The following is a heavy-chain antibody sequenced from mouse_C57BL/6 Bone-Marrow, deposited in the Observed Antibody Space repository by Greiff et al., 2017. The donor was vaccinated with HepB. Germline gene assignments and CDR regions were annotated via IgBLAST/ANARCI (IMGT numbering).Heavy chain of an antibody. V-gene: IGHV5-17*01. J-gene: IGHJ3*01. D-gene: IGHD2-5*01. CDR2: ISSGSSTI. Sequence: EVKVVESGGGLVKPRGSLKLSCAASGFTFSDYGMHWVRQAPEKGLEWVAYISSGSSTIYYADTVKGRFTISRDNAKNTLFLQMTSLRSEDTAMYYCAREGYSNSFAYWGQGTLVTVSA. CDR1: GFTFSDYG. CDR3: AREGYSNSFAY.